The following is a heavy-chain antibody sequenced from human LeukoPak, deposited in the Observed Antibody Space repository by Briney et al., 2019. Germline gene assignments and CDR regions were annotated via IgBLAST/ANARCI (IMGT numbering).Heavy chain of an antibody. J-gene: IGHJ5*02. CDR1: GGSISSSSYY. Sequence: PSETLSLTCTVSGGSISSSSYYWGWIRQPPGRGLEWIGSIYYSGSTYYNPSLKSRVTISVDTSKNQFSLKLSSVTAADTAVYYCARGIAVPPWGWFDPWGQGTLVTASS. V-gene: IGHV4-39*01. CDR3: ARGIAVPPWGWFDP. D-gene: IGHD6-19*01. CDR2: IYYSGST.